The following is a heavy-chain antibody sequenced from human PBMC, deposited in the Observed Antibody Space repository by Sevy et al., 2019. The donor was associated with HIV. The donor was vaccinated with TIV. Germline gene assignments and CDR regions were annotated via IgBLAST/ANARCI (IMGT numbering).Heavy chain of an antibody. Sequence: GSLRLSCTASGFTFSSYAMYWVRQAPGKGLEWVAVISYDGNNKDYADSAKGRFTISRDNSKNTLYLQMNSLRAEDTAVYYCASHYYDSTGYYYPLDYWGQGTLVTVSS. D-gene: IGHD3-22*01. CDR2: ISYDGNNK. J-gene: IGHJ4*02. CDR1: GFTFSSYA. V-gene: IGHV3-30*04. CDR3: ASHYYDSTGYYYPLDY.